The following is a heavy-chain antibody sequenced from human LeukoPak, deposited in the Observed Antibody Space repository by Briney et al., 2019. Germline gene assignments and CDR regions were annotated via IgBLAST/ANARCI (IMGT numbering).Heavy chain of an antibody. D-gene: IGHD3-3*01. CDR2: IYTSGST. J-gene: IGHJ3*02. V-gene: IGHV4-61*02. CDR3: ARSFGVVHDAFDI. CDR1: GGSISSGSYY. Sequence: PSETLSLTCTVSGGSISSGSYYWSWIRQPAGKGLVWIGRIYTSGSTNYNPSLKSRVTISVDTSKNQFSLKLSSVTAADTAVYYCARSFGVVHDAFDIWGQGTMVTVSS.